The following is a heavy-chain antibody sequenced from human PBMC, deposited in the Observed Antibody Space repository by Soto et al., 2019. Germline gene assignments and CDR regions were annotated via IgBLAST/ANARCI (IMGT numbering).Heavy chain of an antibody. CDR2: IIDSGRDT. Sequence: EGSLRLSCAASGFTFSSCAMGWVRQAPGKGLEWVSDIIDSGRDTYYADAVKGRFTISRDNSKSTLYLQMNSLRAEDTAVYYCGKGRSYYYYYGVDVWGQGTTVTVSS. V-gene: IGHV3-23*01. CDR3: GKGRSYYYYYGVDV. D-gene: IGHD1-26*01. CDR1: GFTFSSCA. J-gene: IGHJ6*02.